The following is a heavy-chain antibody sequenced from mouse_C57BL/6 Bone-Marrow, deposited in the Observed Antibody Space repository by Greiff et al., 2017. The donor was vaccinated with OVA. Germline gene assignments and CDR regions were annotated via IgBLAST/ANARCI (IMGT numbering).Heavy chain of an antibody. CDR3: ARIGYGYGCAY. Sequence: VQLQQSGPELVKPGASVKISCKASGYTFTDYYMNWVKQSHGKSLEWIGDINPNNGGTSYNQKFKGKATLTVDKSSSTAYMELRSLTSEDSAVYYCARIGYGYGCAYWGQGTLVTVSA. J-gene: IGHJ3*01. D-gene: IGHD2-2*01. CDR2: INPNNGGT. CDR1: GYTFTDYY. V-gene: IGHV1-26*01.